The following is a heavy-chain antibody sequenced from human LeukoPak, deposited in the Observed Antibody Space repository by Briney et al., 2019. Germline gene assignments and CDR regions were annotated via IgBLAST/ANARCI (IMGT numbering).Heavy chain of an antibody. J-gene: IGHJ5*02. CDR3: ARVGYCSSTSCSARINWLDP. Sequence: ASVKVSCKASGYTFTSYGISWVRQAPGQGLEWMGWISAYNGNTNYAQKLQGRVTMTTGTSTSTAYMELRGLRSDDTAVYYCARVGYCSSTSCSARINWLDPWGQGTLVTVSS. CDR2: ISAYNGNT. V-gene: IGHV1-18*01. D-gene: IGHD2-2*01. CDR1: GYTFTSYG.